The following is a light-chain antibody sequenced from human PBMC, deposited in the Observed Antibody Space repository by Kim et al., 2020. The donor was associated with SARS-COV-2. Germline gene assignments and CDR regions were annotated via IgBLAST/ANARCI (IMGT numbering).Light chain of an antibody. J-gene: IGKJ1*01. V-gene: IGKV3-15*01. Sequence: EILMTQSPATLSVSPGERATLSCRASQGVSSNLAWYQQKPGQVPRLLIYGASTRDTGIPSRFSGSGSGTEFTLTISSLQSEDCAVYYCQKYNNWPRTFGQGTKVDIK. CDR3: QKYNNWPRT. CDR1: QGVSSN. CDR2: GAS.